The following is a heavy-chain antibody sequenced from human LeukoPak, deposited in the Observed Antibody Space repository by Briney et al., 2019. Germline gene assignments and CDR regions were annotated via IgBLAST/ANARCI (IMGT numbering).Heavy chain of an antibody. D-gene: IGHD3-22*01. Sequence: PGGSLRLSCAASGFTFSGYGMHWVRQAPGKGLEWVAFIRYDGSNKYYADSVKGRFTISRDNSKNTLYLQMGSLRAEDMAVYYCARVLYYDSSGYDYWGQGTLVTVSS. J-gene: IGHJ4*02. CDR2: IRYDGSNK. CDR1: GFTFSGYG. V-gene: IGHV3-30*02. CDR3: ARVLYYDSSGYDY.